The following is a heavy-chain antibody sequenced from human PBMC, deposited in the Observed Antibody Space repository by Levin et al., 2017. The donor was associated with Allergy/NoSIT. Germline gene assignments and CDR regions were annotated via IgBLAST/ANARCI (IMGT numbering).Heavy chain of an antibody. J-gene: IGHJ4*02. V-gene: IGHV3-21*01. CDR1: GFTFSSYS. CDR2: ISSSSSYI. Sequence: GGSLRLSCAASGFTFSSYSMNWVRQAPGKGLEWVSSISSSSSYIYYADSVKGRFTISRDNAKNSLYLQMNSLRAEDTAVYYCASYDFWSGQNSHIFDYWGQGTLVTVSS. CDR3: ASYDFWSGQNSHIFDY. D-gene: IGHD3-3*01.